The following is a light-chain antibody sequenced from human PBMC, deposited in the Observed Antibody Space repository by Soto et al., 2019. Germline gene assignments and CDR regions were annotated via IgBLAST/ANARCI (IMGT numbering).Light chain of an antibody. V-gene: IGKV3-15*01. J-gene: IGKJ4*01. Sequence: EIVMTQSPATLSVSPGERATLSCRASQSVNSNLAWYRQKPGQAPRLLISDASTRATGVPARFSGSGSGTEFTLTISSLQSEDSGIYYCKQYHFWPPLTFGGWTKVEIK. CDR2: DAS. CDR1: QSVNSN. CDR3: KQYHFWPPLT.